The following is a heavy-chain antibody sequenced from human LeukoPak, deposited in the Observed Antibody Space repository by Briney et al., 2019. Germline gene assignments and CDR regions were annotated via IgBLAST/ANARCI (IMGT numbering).Heavy chain of an antibody. CDR3: ARQSGENQPFDY. CDR1: GDSISSSSYY. J-gene: IGHJ4*02. CDR2: IYYSGST. D-gene: IGHD3-10*01. Sequence: SETLSLTCTVSGDSISSSSYYWGWIRQPPGKGLEWIGRIYYSGSTYYNPSLKSRVATSVDTSKNQFSLRLSSVTAADTAVYYCARQSGENQPFDYWGQGTLVTVSS. V-gene: IGHV4-39*01.